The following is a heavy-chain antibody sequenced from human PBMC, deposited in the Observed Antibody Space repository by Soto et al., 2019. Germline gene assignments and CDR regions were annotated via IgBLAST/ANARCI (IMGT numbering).Heavy chain of an antibody. V-gene: IGHV1-3*01. Sequence: ASVKVSCKASGYTFTSYAMHWVRQAPGQRLEWMGWINAGNGNTKYSQKFQGRVTITRDTSASTAYMELSSLRSEDTAVYYCARDGRMSRGIAAAGTGWFDPWGQGTLVTVSS. CDR3: ARDGRMSRGIAAAGTGWFDP. J-gene: IGHJ5*02. CDR2: INAGNGNT. D-gene: IGHD6-13*01. CDR1: GYTFTSYA.